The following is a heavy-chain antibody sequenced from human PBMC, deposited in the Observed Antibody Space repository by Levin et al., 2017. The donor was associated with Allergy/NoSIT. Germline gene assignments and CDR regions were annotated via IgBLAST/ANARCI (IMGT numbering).Heavy chain of an antibody. V-gene: IGHV3-33*01. J-gene: IGHJ6*03. Sequence: GGSLRLSCAASGFIFSTQGMHWVRQAPDKGLEWVAVIWYDGSKTYYADSVRGRFTISRDNSKNTLYLQMYSLRAEDTAVYYCARDLRKGSYMDVWGKGTTVAVSS. CDR2: IWYDGSKT. CDR1: GFIFSTQG. CDR3: ARDLRKGSYMDV.